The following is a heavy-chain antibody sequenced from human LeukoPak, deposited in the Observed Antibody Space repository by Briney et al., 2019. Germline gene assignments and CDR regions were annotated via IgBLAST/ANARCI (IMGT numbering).Heavy chain of an antibody. V-gene: IGHV4-30-2*01. CDR2: IYHSGST. CDR3: ARDRDSSSWYYYYGMDV. J-gene: IGHJ6*02. CDR1: GGSISSGGYS. D-gene: IGHD6-13*01. Sequence: PSETLSLTCAVSGGSISSGGYSWSWIRQPPGKGLEWIGYIYHSGSTYYNPSLKSRVTISVDTSKNQFSLKLSSVTAADTAVYYCARDRDSSSWYYYYGMDVWGQGTTVTVSS.